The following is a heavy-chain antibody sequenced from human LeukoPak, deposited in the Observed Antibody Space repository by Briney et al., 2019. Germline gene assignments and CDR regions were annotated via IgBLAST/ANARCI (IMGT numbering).Heavy chain of an antibody. CDR3: ASSGYCSSTSCYVLGWSGYYPFDY. Sequence: PMASVKVSCKASGYTFTGYYMHWVRQAPGQGLEWMGWIIPNTGGTNYAQKFKGRVTMTRDASISTAYMELSRLRSDDTAVYYCASSGYCSSTSCYVLGWSGYYPFDYWGQGTLVTVSS. V-gene: IGHV1-2*02. CDR1: GYTFTGYY. D-gene: IGHD2-2*01. J-gene: IGHJ4*02. CDR2: IIPNTGGT.